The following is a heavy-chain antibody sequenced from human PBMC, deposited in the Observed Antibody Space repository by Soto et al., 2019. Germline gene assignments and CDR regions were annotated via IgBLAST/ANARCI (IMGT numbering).Heavy chain of an antibody. V-gene: IGHV4-31*03. J-gene: IGHJ2*01. CDR2: TYYSGST. CDR1: GGSISSGGYY. D-gene: IGHD3-3*01. Sequence: QVQLQESGPGLVKPSQTLSLTCTVSGGSISSGGYYWSWIRQHPGKGLEWIGYTYYSGSTYYNPSLKSRVTLSVDTYKNQFSLKLSSVTAADTAVYYCARSNYDFWSFDLWGRGTLVTVSS. CDR3: ARSNYDFWSFDL.